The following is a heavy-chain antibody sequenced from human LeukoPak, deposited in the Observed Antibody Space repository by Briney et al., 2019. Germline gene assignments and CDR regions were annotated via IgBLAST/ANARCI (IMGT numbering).Heavy chain of an antibody. CDR1: GFTFSDNY. CDR2: ISSSGNTT. D-gene: IGHD6-19*01. J-gene: IGHJ4*02. V-gene: IGHV3-11*04. CDR3: ARLTAVSEIDY. Sequence: GGSLRLSCAASGFTFSDNYMSWIRQAPGKGLEWVSYISSSGNTTYNADSVKGRFTISRDNAKNSLYLQMNSLRAEDTAVYYCARLTAVSEIDYWGQGTLVTVSS.